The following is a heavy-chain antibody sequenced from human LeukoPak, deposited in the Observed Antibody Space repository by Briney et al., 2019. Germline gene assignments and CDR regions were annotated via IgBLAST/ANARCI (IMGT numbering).Heavy chain of an antibody. CDR1: GGSISSYY. CDR3: ASKMSTYWFFDV. J-gene: IGHJ2*01. Sequence: SETLSLTCSVSGGSISSYYWSWIRQAPGKGLEWIGFAHYSGGTNYNPSLKSRVTISVDTSKSQFSLKLISVTAADTAVYYCASKMSTYWFFDVWGRGTLVTVSS. CDR2: AHYSGGT. V-gene: IGHV4-59*01. D-gene: IGHD5-24*01.